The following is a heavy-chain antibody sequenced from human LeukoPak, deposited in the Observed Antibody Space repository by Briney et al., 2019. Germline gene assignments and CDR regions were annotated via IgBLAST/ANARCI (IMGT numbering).Heavy chain of an antibody. V-gene: IGHV1-8*01. CDR3: ARAPSQMATITGYYYMDV. Sequence: GASVKVSCKASGYTFTSYDINWVRQATGQGLEWMGWMNPNSGNTGYAQKFQGRVTMTRNTSISTAYMELSSLRSEDTAVYYCARAPSQMATITGYYYMDVWGKGTTATVSS. J-gene: IGHJ6*03. D-gene: IGHD5-24*01. CDR1: GYTFTSYD. CDR2: MNPNSGNT.